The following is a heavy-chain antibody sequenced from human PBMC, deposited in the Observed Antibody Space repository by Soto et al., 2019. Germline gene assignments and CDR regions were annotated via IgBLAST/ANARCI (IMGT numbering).Heavy chain of an antibody. D-gene: IGHD1-1*01. CDR1: GGSVSSGSYY. J-gene: IGHJ5*02. CDR2: IYYSGST. V-gene: IGHV4-61*01. Sequence: PSETLSLTCTVSGGSVSSGSYYWSWIRQPPGKGLEWIGYIYYSGSTNYNPSLKSRVTIAVDTSKNQFSLKLSSVTAADTAVYYCARDHDGWFDPWGQGTLVTVSS. CDR3: ARDHDGWFDP.